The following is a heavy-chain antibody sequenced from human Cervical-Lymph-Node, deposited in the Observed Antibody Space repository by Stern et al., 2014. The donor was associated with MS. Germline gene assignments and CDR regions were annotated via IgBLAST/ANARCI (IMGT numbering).Heavy chain of an antibody. J-gene: IGHJ4*02. Sequence: VQLVESGGGLVKPGGSLRLSCAVSGFTFNNYDMNWVRQAPGKGLEWVSSISSSGSTIYYADSVKGRFTISRDNAKNSLYLQMNSLRAEDTAVYYCASQIAVAAAPFDYWGQGTLVTVSS. D-gene: IGHD6-19*01. CDR3: ASQIAVAAAPFDY. CDR2: ISSSGSTI. V-gene: IGHV3-21*04. CDR1: GFTFNNYD.